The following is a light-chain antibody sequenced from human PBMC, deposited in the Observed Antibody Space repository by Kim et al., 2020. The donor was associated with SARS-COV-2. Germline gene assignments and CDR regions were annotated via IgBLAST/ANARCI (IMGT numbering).Light chain of an antibody. V-gene: IGLV1-47*01. CDR3: AAWDDSLSGWV. CDR1: SSNIGSNY. J-gene: IGLJ3*02. CDR2: RNS. Sequence: GRSVTISCSGSSSNIGSNYVYWYQQLPGTAPKLLIYRNSQRPSGVPDRFSGSKSGTSASLAISGLRSEDEADYYCAAWDDSLSGWVFGGGTQLTVL.